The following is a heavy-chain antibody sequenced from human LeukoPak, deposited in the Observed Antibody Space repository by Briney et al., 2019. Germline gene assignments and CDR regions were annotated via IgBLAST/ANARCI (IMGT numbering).Heavy chain of an antibody. CDR3: ARARFGSSNYFDY. V-gene: IGHV4-39*07. CDR1: GGSISSSSYY. CDR2: IYYSGST. J-gene: IGHJ4*02. Sequence: PSETLSLTCTVSGGSISSSSYYWGWIRQPPGKGREWIGSIYYSGSTYYNPSLKSRVTISVDTSKNQFSLNLRSVTAADTAVYYCARARFGSSNYFDYWGQGSLVTVSS. D-gene: IGHD3-3*01.